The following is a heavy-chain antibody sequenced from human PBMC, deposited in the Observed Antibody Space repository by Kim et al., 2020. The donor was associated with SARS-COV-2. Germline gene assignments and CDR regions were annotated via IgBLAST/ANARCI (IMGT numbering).Heavy chain of an antibody. Sequence: ASVKVSCKASGYTFTSYYMHWVRQAPGQRLEWLGVINPSGGATTYAQKFQGRVSMTSDTSTSTLYMELRSLRSEDTAVYYCARDASLVPFYYWGQGTLV. CDR3: ARDASLVPFYY. D-gene: IGHD3-10*01. V-gene: IGHV1-46*01. J-gene: IGHJ4*02. CDR1: GYTFTSYY. CDR2: INPSGGAT.